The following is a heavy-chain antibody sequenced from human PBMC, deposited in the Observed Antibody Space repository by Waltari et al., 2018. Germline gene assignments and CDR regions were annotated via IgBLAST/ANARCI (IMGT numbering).Heavy chain of an antibody. J-gene: IGHJ6*03. Sequence: QVQLQESGPGLVTPSQTLSLTCPVSGGSISSGDYYWSWIRQPPGKGLEWIGYIYYSGSTYYNPSLKSRVTISVDTSKNQFSLKLSSVTAADTAVYYCAREGGRGLRNYMDVWGKGTTVTISS. CDR3: AREGGRGLRNYMDV. V-gene: IGHV4-30-4*08. D-gene: IGHD5-12*01. CDR2: IYYSGST. CDR1: GGSISSGDYY.